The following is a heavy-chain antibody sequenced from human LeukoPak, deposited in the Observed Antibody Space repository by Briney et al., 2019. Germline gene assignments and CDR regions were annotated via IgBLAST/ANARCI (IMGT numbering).Heavy chain of an antibody. J-gene: IGHJ6*03. CDR2: IIPIFSTA. D-gene: IGHD6-6*01. CDR1: GGTFSSYA. Sequence: GASVKVSCKASGGTFSSYAISWVRQAPGQGLEWMGGIIPIFSTANYAQKFQGRVTITTDESTSTAYMELSSLRSEDTAVYYCARGGYSSSSGLINYYYYMDVWGKGTTVTVSS. V-gene: IGHV1-69*05. CDR3: ARGGYSSSSGLINYYYYMDV.